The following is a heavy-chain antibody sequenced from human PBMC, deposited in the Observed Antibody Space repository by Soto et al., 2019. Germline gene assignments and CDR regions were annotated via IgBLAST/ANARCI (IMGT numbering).Heavy chain of an antibody. D-gene: IGHD2-15*01. Sequence: SVKVSCKPSGGTFSSYTISWVRQSPGQGLEWMGRIIPILGIANYAQKFQGRVTITADKSTSTAYRELSSLRSEDTGVYYCARMGRDCSGGSCYRFDHWGQGTLVTVSS. J-gene: IGHJ4*02. CDR1: GGTFSSYT. CDR3: ARMGRDCSGGSCYRFDH. CDR2: IIPILGIA. V-gene: IGHV1-69*02.